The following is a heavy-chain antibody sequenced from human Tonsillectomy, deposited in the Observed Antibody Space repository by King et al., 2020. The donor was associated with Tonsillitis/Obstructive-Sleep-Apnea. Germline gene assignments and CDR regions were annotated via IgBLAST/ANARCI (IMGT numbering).Heavy chain of an antibody. CDR3: TTVPYASCSSTSCPLESRFFDY. J-gene: IGHJ4*02. Sequence: VQLVESGGGLVKPGGSLRLSCAASGFTFSNAWMSWVRQAPGKGLEWVGRIKSKTDGGTTDYAAPVKGRFTISRDDSKNTLYLQMNSLKTEDTAVYYCTTVPYASCSSTSCPLESRFFDYWGQGTLVTVSS. V-gene: IGHV3-15*01. D-gene: IGHD2-2*01. CDR1: GFTFSNAW. CDR2: IKSKTDGGTT.